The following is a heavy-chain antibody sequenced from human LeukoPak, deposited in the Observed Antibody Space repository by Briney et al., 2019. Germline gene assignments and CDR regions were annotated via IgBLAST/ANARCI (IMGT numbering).Heavy chain of an antibody. D-gene: IGHD6-13*01. CDR1: GFTFDDYA. V-gene: IGHV3-9*01. Sequence: GGSLRLSCAASGFTFDDYAMHWVRQAPGKGLEWVSGISWNSGSIGYADSVKGRFTISRDNAKNSLYLQMNSLRAEDTALYYCAKDIGTGIAAAGSDDAFDIWGQGTMVTVSS. CDR3: AKDIGTGIAAAGSDDAFDI. J-gene: IGHJ3*02. CDR2: ISWNSGSI.